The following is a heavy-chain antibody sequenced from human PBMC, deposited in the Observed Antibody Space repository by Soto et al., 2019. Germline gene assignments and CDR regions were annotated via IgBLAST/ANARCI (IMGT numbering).Heavy chain of an antibody. CDR1: GGSFSGYY. D-gene: IGHD1-26*01. CDR2: INHSGIT. CDR3: ARVSDGSYGFKRFDP. J-gene: IGHJ5*02. Sequence: SETLSLTCAVYGGSFSGYYWSWIRQPPGKGLEWIGEINHSGITNYNPSLKSRVTISVDTSKNQFSLKLSSVTAADTAVYYCARVSDGSYGFKRFDPWGQGTLVTVSS. V-gene: IGHV4-34*01.